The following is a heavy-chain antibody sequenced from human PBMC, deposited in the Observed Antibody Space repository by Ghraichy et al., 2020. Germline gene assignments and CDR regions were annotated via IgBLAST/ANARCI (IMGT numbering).Heavy chain of an antibody. CDR1: GYIFTDYG. J-gene: IGHJ3*01. CDR2: INTNTGDP. Sequence: ASVKVSCKASGYIFTDYGLNWVRQAPGQGLEWMGWINTNTGDPTYAQGFTGRFVFSLDTSVRTSYLQIISPQADDTAVYYCARQYYDDLSGDYGFAGFDVWGQGTRVIVSS. D-gene: IGHD3-9*01. V-gene: IGHV7-4-1*02. CDR3: ARQYYDDLSGDYGFAGFDV.